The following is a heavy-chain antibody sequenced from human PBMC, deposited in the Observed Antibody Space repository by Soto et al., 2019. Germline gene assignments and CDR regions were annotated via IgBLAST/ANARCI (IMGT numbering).Heavy chain of an antibody. D-gene: IGHD4-17*01. CDR3: ARRRTMVSPWFDP. CDR1: GGSISSSSYY. Sequence: SETLSLTCTVSGGSISSSSYYWGWIRQPPGKGLEWIGSIYYSGSTYYNPSLKSRVTISVDTSKNQFSLKLSSVTAADTAVYYCARRRTMVSPWFDPWGQGNLVTVSS. CDR2: IYYSGST. V-gene: IGHV4-39*01. J-gene: IGHJ5*02.